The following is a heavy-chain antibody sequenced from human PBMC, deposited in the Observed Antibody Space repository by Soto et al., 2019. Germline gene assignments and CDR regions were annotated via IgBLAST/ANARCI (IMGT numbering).Heavy chain of an antibody. CDR1: GFTFSSYA. CDR3: TSITIFGVVMYYFDY. D-gene: IGHD3-3*01. V-gene: IGHV3-23*01. Sequence: GGSLRLSCAASGFTFSSYAMSWVRQAPGKGLEWVSAISGSGGSTYYADSVKGRFTISRDNSKNTLYLQMNSLRAEDMAVYYCTSITIFGVVMYYFDYWGQGTLVTVSS. CDR2: ISGSGGST. J-gene: IGHJ4*02.